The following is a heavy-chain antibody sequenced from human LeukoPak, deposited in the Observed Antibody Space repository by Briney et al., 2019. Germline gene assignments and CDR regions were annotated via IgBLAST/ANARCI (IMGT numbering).Heavy chain of an antibody. D-gene: IGHD2-2*01. J-gene: IGHJ4*02. CDR1: GYTFTSYG. V-gene: IGHV1-18*04. CDR2: ISAYNGNT. CDR3: ASGGSGEAAAMLYYFDC. Sequence: ASVKVSCKASGYTFTSYGISWVRQAPGQGLEWMGWISAYNGNTNYAQKLQGRVTMTTDTSTSTAYMELRSLRSDDTAVYYCASGGSGEAAAMLYYFDCWGQGTLVTVSS.